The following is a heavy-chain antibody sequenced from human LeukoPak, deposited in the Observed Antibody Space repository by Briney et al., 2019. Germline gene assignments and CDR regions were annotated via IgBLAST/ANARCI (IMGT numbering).Heavy chain of an antibody. V-gene: IGHV1-18*01. D-gene: IGHD3-10*01. CDR1: GYTFTSYG. J-gene: IGHJ5*02. CDR2: ISAYNGNT. Sequence: ASVKVSCKASGYTFTSYGISWVRQAPGQGLEWMGWISAYNGNTNYAQKLQGRVTMTTDTPTSTAYMELRSLRSDDTAVYYCARVTMVRGVISSRFNWFDPWGQGTLVTVSS. CDR3: ARVTMVRGVISSRFNWFDP.